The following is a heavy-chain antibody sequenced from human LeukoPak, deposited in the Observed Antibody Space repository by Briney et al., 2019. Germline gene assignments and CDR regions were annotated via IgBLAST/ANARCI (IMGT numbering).Heavy chain of an antibody. Sequence: SETLSLTCAVYGGSFSGYYWSWIRQPPGKGLEWIGEINHSGSTNYNPSLKSRVTISVDTSKNQSSLKLSSVAAADTAVYYCARVGYSSSWGYYYYMDVWGKGTTVTVSS. CDR1: GGSFSGYY. CDR2: INHSGST. V-gene: IGHV4-34*01. J-gene: IGHJ6*03. CDR3: ARVGYSSSWGYYYYMDV. D-gene: IGHD6-13*01.